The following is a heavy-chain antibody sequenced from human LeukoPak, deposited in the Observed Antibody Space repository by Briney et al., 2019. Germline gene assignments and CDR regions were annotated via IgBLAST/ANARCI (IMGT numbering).Heavy chain of an antibody. J-gene: IGHJ4*02. V-gene: IGHV3-30*18. CDR2: ISYDGSNK. CDR3: AKPLSALAPGS. Sequence: PGRSLRLSCAASGFTFSSYGMHWVRQAPGKGLEWVAVISYDGSNKYYADAVKGRFTISKDNSKSTLYLQMNSLRAEDTAVYYCAKPLSALAPGSWGQGTLVTVSS. CDR1: GFTFSSYG. D-gene: IGHD6-13*01.